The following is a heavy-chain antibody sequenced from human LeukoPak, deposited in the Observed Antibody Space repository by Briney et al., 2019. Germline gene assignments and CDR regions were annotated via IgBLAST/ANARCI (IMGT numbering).Heavy chain of an antibody. J-gene: IGHJ3*02. CDR2: IYSDGST. CDR1: GFTVSSNS. Sequence: GGSLRLSCAASGFTVSSNSINWVRQAPGKGLEWVSVIYSDGSTYYADSVRGRFTISRDNSKNTLYLQMNSLRAEDTAVYYCANDGQAYCGGDCYSRDAFDIWGQGTMVTVSS. V-gene: IGHV3-53*01. D-gene: IGHD2-21*02. CDR3: ANDGQAYCGGDCYSRDAFDI.